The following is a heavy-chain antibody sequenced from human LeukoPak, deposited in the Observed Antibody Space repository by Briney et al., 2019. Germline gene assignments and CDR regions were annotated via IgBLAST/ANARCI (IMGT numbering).Heavy chain of an antibody. J-gene: IGHJ6*03. V-gene: IGHV4-38-2*02. D-gene: IGHD6-13*01. CDR3: ARAAPPHPYSSSWYDGYYYMDV. CDR2: IYQSGST. CDR1: DYSFYSDYY. Sequence: PSETLSLTCTVSDYSFYSDYYWGWIRQPPGKGLEWIGSIYQSGSTFYNPSLKSRAIMSVDTSKNQFSLKLSSVTAADTAMYYCARAAPPHPYSSSWYDGYYYMDVWGKGTTVTVSS.